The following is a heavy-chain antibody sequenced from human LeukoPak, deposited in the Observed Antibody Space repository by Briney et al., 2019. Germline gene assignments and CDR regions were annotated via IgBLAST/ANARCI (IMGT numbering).Heavy chain of an antibody. J-gene: IGHJ3*02. D-gene: IGHD2-21*02. CDR2: IYTSGST. CDR1: GGSISSGSYY. Sequence: SETLSLTCTVSGGSISSGSYYSSWIRQPAGKGLQWIGRIYTSGSTNYNPSLKSRVTISVDTSKNQFSLKLSSVTAADTAVYYCARVVVVTAWVFDIWGQGTMVTVSS. V-gene: IGHV4-61*02. CDR3: ARVVVVTAWVFDI.